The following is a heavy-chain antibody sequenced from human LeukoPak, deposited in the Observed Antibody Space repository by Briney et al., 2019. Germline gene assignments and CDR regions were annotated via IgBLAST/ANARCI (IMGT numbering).Heavy chain of an antibody. CDR2: ISAYNGNT. J-gene: IGHJ4*02. D-gene: IGHD3-10*01. CDR1: GYTFTSYG. Sequence: GASVKVSCKASGYTFTSYGISWVRQAPGQGLEWMGWISAYNGNTNYAQKLQGRVTMTTDTSTSTAYMELRSPRSDDTAVYYCARDGPSYYYGSGSRSGDYWGQGTLVTVSS. V-gene: IGHV1-18*01. CDR3: ARDGPSYYYGSGSRSGDY.